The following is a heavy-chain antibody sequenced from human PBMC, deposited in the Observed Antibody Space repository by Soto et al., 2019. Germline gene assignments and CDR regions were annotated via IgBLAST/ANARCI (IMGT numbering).Heavy chain of an antibody. CDR1: GGSFSGYY. CDR2: INHSGST. J-gene: IGHJ6*03. Sequence: SETLSLTCAFYGGSFSGYYWNLIRQPPGKGLECIGEINHSGSTNYNPSLKSRVTMSVDTSKNQFSLQLSSVTAADTAVYYCARGFYDFLSGPTGNMDVWGKGTTVTVSS. CDR3: ARGFYDFLSGPTGNMDV. D-gene: IGHD3-3*01. V-gene: IGHV4-34*01.